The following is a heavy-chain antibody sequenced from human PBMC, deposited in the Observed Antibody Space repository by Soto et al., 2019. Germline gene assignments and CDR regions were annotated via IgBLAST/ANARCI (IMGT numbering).Heavy chain of an antibody. CDR2: VNPSNGYT. Sequence: QVQLVQSGTEVRKPGASVKLSCKTSGYTFLNYAIHWVRQAPGQGLEWMGWVNPSNGYTKYSENFQARLSLTRDTSANTAYMELSRLRSEDTAVYYWARRLSALDVWGQGTVVTVTP. CDR1: GYTFLNYA. CDR3: ARRLSALDV. V-gene: IGHV1-3*01. J-gene: IGHJ3*01.